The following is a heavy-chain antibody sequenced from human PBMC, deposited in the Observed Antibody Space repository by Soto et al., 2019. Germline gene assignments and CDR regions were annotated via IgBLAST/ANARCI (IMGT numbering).Heavy chain of an antibody. D-gene: IGHD6-13*01. CDR2: ISAHTGNT. CDR3: ARVLGYNSSWWRHTAFDI. V-gene: IGHV1-18*01. J-gene: IGHJ3*02. Sequence: GASVKVSCKTSGYTFTNYGISRVRQAPGQGLEWMGWISAHTGNTNYAQKFQGRVTMTTDTSTSTAYMELRSLRSDDTAVYNCARVLGYNSSWWRHTAFDIWGQGTMVTVSS. CDR1: GYTFTNYG.